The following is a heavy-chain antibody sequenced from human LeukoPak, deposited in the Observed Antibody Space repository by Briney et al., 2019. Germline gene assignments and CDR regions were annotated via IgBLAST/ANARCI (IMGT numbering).Heavy chain of an antibody. CDR3: ATIGVYDFWSGYSPLYY. Sequence: ASVKVSCKASGGTFSSYAISWVRQAPGQGLEWMGRIIPILGIANYAQKFQGRVTMTEDTSTDTAYMELSSLRSEDTAVYYCATIGVYDFWSGYSPLYYWGQGTLVTVSS. D-gene: IGHD3-3*01. CDR1: GGTFSSYA. J-gene: IGHJ4*02. CDR2: IIPILGIA. V-gene: IGHV1-69*04.